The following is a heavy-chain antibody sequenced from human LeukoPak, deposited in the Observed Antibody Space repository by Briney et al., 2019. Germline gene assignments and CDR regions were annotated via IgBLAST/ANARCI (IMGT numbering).Heavy chain of an antibody. CDR2: INQDGTKK. J-gene: IGHJ4*02. V-gene: IGHV3-7*05. Sequence: GGSLRLSCAASGFTFSTPWMGWVRQAPGKGLEWVANINQDGTKKLYVDSVKGRFTISRDNARNSLVLQMSSLRAEDTALYYCARHGSYCFDSWGQGTLVTVSS. CDR3: ARHGSYCFDS. D-gene: IGHD3-10*01. CDR1: GFTFSTPW.